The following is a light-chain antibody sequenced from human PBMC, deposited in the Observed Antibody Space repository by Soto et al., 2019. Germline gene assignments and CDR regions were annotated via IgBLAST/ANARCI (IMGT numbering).Light chain of an antibody. CDR2: DVS. V-gene: IGLV2-14*01. CDR3: SSYTSSSTGV. Sequence: QSVLTKPASWSGFPGQSITISCTGTSSDVGGYNYVSWYQQHPGKAPKLMIYDVSNRPSGVSNRFSGSKSGNTASLTISGLQAEDEADYYCSSYTSSSTGVFGTGTKVTVL. CDR1: SSDVGGYNY. J-gene: IGLJ1*01.